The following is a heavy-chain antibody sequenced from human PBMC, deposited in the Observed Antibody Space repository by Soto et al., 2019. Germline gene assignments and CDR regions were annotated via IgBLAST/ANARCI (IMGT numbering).Heavy chain of an antibody. CDR1: GGSITSSSYH. V-gene: IGHV4-39*01. CDR2: VYSSGTA. Sequence: QMQLQESGPGLVKPSETLSLTCTVSGGSITSSSYHWVWIRQAPGKGLEWIGSVYSSGTAHYKPSLKSRVTMSIDMSKNHLSLDRNSVTAADTAVYYCECQGAAADNYDVWGQGTLVTVSS. CDR3: ECQGAAADNYDV. J-gene: IGHJ4*02. D-gene: IGHD3-22*01.